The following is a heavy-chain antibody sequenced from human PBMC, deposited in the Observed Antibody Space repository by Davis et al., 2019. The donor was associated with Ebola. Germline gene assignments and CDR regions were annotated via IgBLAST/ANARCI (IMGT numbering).Heavy chain of an antibody. J-gene: IGHJ5*02. CDR1: GGSISSYY. D-gene: IGHD3-3*01. CDR2: IYHSGST. Sequence: MPSETLSLTCTVSGGSISSYYWSWIRQSPGKGLEWIGYIYHSGSTNYNPSLKSRVTISVDTSKNQFSLKLSSVTAADTGVYYCARRTISLRTFDPWGQGTLVTVSS. V-gene: IGHV4-59*12. CDR3: ARRTISLRTFDP.